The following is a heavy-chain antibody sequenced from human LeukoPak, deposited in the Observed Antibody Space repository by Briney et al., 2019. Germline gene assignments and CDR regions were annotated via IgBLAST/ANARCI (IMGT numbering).Heavy chain of an antibody. CDR2: INHSGST. CDR3: ARRLRYFDWLWDYFDY. CDR1: GGSFSGYY. J-gene: IGHJ4*02. D-gene: IGHD3-9*01. V-gene: IGHV4-34*01. Sequence: SETLSLTCAVYGGSFSGYYWSWIRQPPGKGLEWIGEINHSGSTNYSPSLKSRVTISVDTSKNQFSLKLSSVTAADTAVYYCARRLRYFDWLWDYFDYWGQGTLVTVSS.